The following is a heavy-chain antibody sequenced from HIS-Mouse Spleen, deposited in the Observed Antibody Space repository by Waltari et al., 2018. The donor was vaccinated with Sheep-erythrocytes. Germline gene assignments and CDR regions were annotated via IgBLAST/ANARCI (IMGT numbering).Heavy chain of an antibody. CDR1: GYTFTSYD. D-gene: IGHD6-19*01. CDR3: ARVNLYSSGWYAYYYYGMDV. Sequence: QVQLVQSGAEVKKPGASVKVSCKASGYTFTSYDINWVRQDTGQGLEWMGWRNPNSGNTGYAQKFQGRVTMTWNTSISTAYMELISLRSEDTAVYYCARVNLYSSGWYAYYYYGMDVWGQGTTVTVSS. J-gene: IGHJ6*02. CDR2: RNPNSGNT. V-gene: IGHV1-8*01.